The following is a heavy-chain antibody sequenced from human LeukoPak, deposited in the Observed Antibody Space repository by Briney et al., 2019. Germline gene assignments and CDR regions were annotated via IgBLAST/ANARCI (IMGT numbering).Heavy chain of an antibody. J-gene: IGHJ6*03. CDR3: TTSLSGSYFVFYYYYMDV. CDR2: IKSKTDGGTT. V-gene: IGHV3-15*01. CDR1: GFTFTNAW. Sequence: GGSLRLSCAASGFTFTNAWMSWVRQAPGKGLEWVGRIKSKTDGGTTDYAAPVKGRFTISRDDSKNTLYLQMNSLKTEDTAVYYCTTSLSGSYFVFYYYYMDVWGKGTTVTISS. D-gene: IGHD1-26*01.